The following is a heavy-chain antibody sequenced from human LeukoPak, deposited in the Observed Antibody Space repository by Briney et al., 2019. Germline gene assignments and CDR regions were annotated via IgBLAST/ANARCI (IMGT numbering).Heavy chain of an antibody. CDR3: AKDRWILRFFDWLLSN. V-gene: IGHV3-23*01. Sequence: PGGSLRLSCAASGFTFSQYTMSWVRQAPGKGLEWVSAIVGGGETTFYADSVKGRFTISRDNSKNIMYLQMNSLRVEDTAVYCAKDRWILRFFDWLLSNWGQGTLVTVSS. CDR2: IVGGGETT. D-gene: IGHD3-9*01. J-gene: IGHJ4*02. CDR1: GFTFSQYT.